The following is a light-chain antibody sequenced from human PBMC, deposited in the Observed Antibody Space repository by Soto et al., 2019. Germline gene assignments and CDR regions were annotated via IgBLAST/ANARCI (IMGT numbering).Light chain of an antibody. J-gene: IGLJ2*01. Sequence: QSVLTQPPSASGTPGQRVTISCSGSSSNIGSNYVYWYQQLPGTATKLLIYRNNQRPSGVPDRFSGSQSGTSASLAISGLRSEDEADYYCAAGDDSLSGVVFGGGTKVTVL. CDR2: RNN. CDR1: SSNIGSNY. CDR3: AAGDDSLSGVV. V-gene: IGLV1-47*01.